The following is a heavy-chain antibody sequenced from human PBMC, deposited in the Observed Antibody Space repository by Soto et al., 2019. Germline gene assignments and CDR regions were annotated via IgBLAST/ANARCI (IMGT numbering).Heavy chain of an antibody. D-gene: IGHD1-26*01. CDR1: GYTFTSPY. J-gene: IGHJ5*02. CDR2: INPSGGST. Sequence: ASVKVSCKASGYTFTSPYMHWVRQAPGQGLVWLGIINPSGGSTSYAQKFKGRVTMTRDMSTSTVYMELSSLRSEDTAVYYCARADSYYPPYYCFDPFRQLPLVTV. CDR3: ARADSYYPPYYCFDP. V-gene: IGHV1-46*01.